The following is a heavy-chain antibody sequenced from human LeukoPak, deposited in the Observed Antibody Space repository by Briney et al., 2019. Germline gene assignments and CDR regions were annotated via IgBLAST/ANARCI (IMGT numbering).Heavy chain of an antibody. V-gene: IGHV4-34*01. D-gene: IGHD3-9*01. CDR2: INHSGST. CDR1: GGSFSGYY. Sequence: SETLSLTCAVYGGSFSGYYWSWIRQPPGKGLEWIGEINHSGSTNYNPSLKSRVTISVDTSKNQFSPKLSSVTAADTAVYYCARQSYDILTGSDAFDIWGQGTMVTVSS. J-gene: IGHJ3*02. CDR3: ARQSYDILTGSDAFDI.